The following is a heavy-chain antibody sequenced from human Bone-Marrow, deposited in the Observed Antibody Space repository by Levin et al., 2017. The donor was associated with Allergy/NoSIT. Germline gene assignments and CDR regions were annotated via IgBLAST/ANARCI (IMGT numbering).Heavy chain of an antibody. CDR1: GFTFSAYA. V-gene: IGHV3-30*04. D-gene: IGHD3-22*01. J-gene: IGHJ3*02. CDR2: ISYDDGRNQ. CDR3: ARAYDSSGYYENPGAFDI. Sequence: GGSLRLSCAASGFTFSAYALHWVRRAPGKGLEWVAVISYDDGRNQYYAESVKGRFTISRDNSKDTLYLQMNSLRVEDTAVYYCARAYDSSGYYENPGAFDIWGQGTLVTVSS.